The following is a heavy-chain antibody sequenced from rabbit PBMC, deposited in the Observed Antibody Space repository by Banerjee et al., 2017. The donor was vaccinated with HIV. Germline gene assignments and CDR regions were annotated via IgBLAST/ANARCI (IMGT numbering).Heavy chain of an antibody. Sequence: QSLEESGGDLVTPGESLKLFCTASGFSFSSSYWICWVRQTPGKGLEWIACIYTGSSGSTYYASWAKGRFTISKTSSTTVTLQMTSLTAADTATYFCARGVADSNYWPYFNLWGQGTLVTVS. CDR2: IYTGSSGST. J-gene: IGHJ4*01. V-gene: IGHV1S40*01. CDR3: ARGVADSNYWPYFNL. CDR1: GFSFSSSYW. D-gene: IGHD8-1*01.